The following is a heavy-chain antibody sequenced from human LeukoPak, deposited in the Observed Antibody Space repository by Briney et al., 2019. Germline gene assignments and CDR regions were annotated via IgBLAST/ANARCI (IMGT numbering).Heavy chain of an antibody. V-gene: IGHV5-51*01. Sequence: GESLKISCKGSGYSFATYWVGWVRQMPGKGLEWLGIVFPGDSNPRYSPSFQGQVTLSVDRSINTAYLQWSSLKASDTATYYCASDSYFSVTSGNAFDIWGQGTMVTVSS. CDR1: GYSFATYW. J-gene: IGHJ3*02. CDR3: ASDSYFSVTSGNAFDI. CDR2: VFPGDSNP. D-gene: IGHD1-26*01.